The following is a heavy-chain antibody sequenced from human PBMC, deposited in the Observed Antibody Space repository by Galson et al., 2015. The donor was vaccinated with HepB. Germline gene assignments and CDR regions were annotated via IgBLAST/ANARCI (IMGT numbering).Heavy chain of an antibody. CDR3: AKGSASGRPYFFDY. Sequence: SLRLSCAASGFTFSDYAMSWVRQAPGKGLEWVSAITAGGDDTFYADSVKGRFSISRDNSGGTLYLQMNTLRAEDTAVYYCAKGSASGRPYFFDYWGQGALGTVSS. D-gene: IGHD2-15*01. J-gene: IGHJ4*02. CDR1: GFTFSDYA. V-gene: IGHV3-23*01. CDR2: ITAGGDDT.